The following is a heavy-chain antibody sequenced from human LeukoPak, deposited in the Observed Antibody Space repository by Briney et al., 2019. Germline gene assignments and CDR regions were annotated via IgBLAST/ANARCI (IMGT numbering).Heavy chain of an antibody. J-gene: IGHJ4*02. CDR1: GFTFDDYA. CDR3: AKDIGGTGDY. CDR2: ISWNSGSI. Sequence: GGSLRLSCAASGFTFDDYAMHWVRQAPGKGLEWVSGISWNSGSIGYADSVKGRFTISRDNAKNSLYLQMNSLRAEDTALYYCAKDIGGTGDYWGQGTLVTVSS. D-gene: IGHD2-15*01. V-gene: IGHV3-9*01.